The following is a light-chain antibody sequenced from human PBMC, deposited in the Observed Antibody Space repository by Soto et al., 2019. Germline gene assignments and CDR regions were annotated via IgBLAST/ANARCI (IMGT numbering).Light chain of an antibody. CDR3: QQYDTSPPLYT. V-gene: IGKV3-20*01. CDR2: ATS. Sequence: EIVLTQSPGTLSLSPGERATLSCRASQSVDSTYLAWYQQKPGQAPRLLIFATSVRAAGVPDRFSGSGSGTDFTLTISRLEPEYFAFYYCQQYDTSPPLYTFGQGTKLDIK. J-gene: IGKJ2*01. CDR1: QSVDSTY.